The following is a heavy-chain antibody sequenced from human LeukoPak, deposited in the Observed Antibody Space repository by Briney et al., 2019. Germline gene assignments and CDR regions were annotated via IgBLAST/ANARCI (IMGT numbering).Heavy chain of an antibody. Sequence: SQTLSLTCTVFGGSISSYYWGWIRQPPGKGLEWIGYIYYSGSTNYNPSLKSRVTISVDTSKNQFSLKLSSVTAADTAVYYCARGTMVVTDFDYWGQGTLVTVSS. D-gene: IGHD4-23*01. CDR2: IYYSGST. V-gene: IGHV4-59*01. J-gene: IGHJ4*02. CDR3: ARGTMVVTDFDY. CDR1: GGSISSYY.